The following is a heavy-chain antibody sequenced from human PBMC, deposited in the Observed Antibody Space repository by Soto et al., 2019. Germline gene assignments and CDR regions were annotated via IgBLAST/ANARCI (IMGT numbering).Heavy chain of an antibody. J-gene: IGHJ6*02. CDR1: GGSISSSSYY. CDR3: SIAVDAYYYGMDV. Sequence: SEPLSLSCTVSGGSISSSSYYRGWIRQPPGKGLEWIGSSYYSGSTYYNPSLKSRVTISVDTSKNQFSLNLSSVTAADTAVYYCSIAVDAYYYGMDVWGQGTTVTVSS. V-gene: IGHV4-39*01. CDR2: SYYSGST. D-gene: IGHD6-19*01.